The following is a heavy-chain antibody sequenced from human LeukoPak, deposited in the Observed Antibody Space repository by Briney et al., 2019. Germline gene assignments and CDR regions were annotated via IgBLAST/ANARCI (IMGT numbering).Heavy chain of an antibody. J-gene: IGHJ3*02. V-gene: IGHV1-2*02. D-gene: IGHD4-11*01. CDR3: ARDFEVTTTFYAFDI. CDR1: GYTFIGYY. Sequence: GASVKVSCKASGYTFIGYYMHWVRQAPGQGLEWMGWINPNSGGTNYAQKFQGRVTMTRDTSISTAYMELSRLRFDDTAVYYCARDFEVTTTFYAFDIWGQGTMVTVSS. CDR2: INPNSGGT.